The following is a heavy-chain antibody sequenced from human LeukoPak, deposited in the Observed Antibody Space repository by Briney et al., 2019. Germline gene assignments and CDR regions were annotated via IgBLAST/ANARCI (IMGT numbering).Heavy chain of an antibody. J-gene: IGHJ4*02. V-gene: IGHV3-30*03. CDR3: ARLRYFDWLLSNYFDY. Sequence: GGSLRLSCAASGFTFSTYGMQWVRQAPGKGLEWVTVISYDGNKKYYADSVKGRFTISRDNSKNTLYLQMNSLRTEDTAVYYCARLRYFDWLLSNYFDYWGQGTLVTVSS. CDR2: ISYDGNKK. D-gene: IGHD3-9*01. CDR1: GFTFSTYG.